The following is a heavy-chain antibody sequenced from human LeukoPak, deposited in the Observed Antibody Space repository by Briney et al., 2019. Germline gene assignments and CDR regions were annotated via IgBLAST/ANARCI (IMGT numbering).Heavy chain of an antibody. D-gene: IGHD3-10*02. CDR1: GYSISSGYY. CDR2: IFHSGST. J-gene: IGHJ3*02. V-gene: IGHV4-38-2*01. Sequence: PSETLSLTCDVSGYSISSGYYWAWIRQFPGQGLEWIGSIFHSGSTYDNPSLKSRVTTSVDASKNYFSLTLSSVTAADTAVYHCARHMTTDMLDAFDIWGQGTMVIISS. CDR3: ARHMTTDMLDAFDI.